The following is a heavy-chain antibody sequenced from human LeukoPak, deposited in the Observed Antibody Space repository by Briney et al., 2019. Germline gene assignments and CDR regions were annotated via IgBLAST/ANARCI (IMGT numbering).Heavy chain of an antibody. Sequence: SVKVSCKASGGTFSSYAISWVRQAPGQGLEWMGGIIPIFGTANYAQKFQGRVTITADESTSTAYMELSSLRSGDTAVYYCARPLFIYYYGMDVWGQGTTVTVSS. CDR3: ARPLFIYYYGMDV. J-gene: IGHJ6*02. CDR1: GGTFSSYA. CDR2: IIPIFGTA. D-gene: IGHD2-21*01. V-gene: IGHV1-69*13.